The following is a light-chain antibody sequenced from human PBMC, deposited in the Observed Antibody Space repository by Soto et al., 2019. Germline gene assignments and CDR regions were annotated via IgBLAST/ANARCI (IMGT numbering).Light chain of an antibody. Sequence: DIQMTQSPSTLSASVGDRVTITCRASQSISSWLAWYQQKPGKAPKLLIYDASSLESGVPSRFSGSGSGTEFTLTISSRQPDDFATYYCQQYNSYSRGTFGPGTKVDIK. CDR3: QQYNSYSRGT. J-gene: IGKJ3*01. CDR1: QSISSW. V-gene: IGKV1-5*01. CDR2: DAS.